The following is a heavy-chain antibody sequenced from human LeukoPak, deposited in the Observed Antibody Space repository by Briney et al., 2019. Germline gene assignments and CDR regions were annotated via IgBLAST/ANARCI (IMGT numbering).Heavy chain of an antibody. J-gene: IGHJ3*02. Sequence: SETLSLTCTVSGGSFSSYYWSWLRQPPGKGLEWIGYIYYSGSTNYNPSLKSRVTISVDTSKNQFSLMLSSVTAADTAVYCCARSPTLLPAAFDIWGQGTMVTVSS. CDR2: IYYSGST. CDR1: GGSFSSYY. V-gene: IGHV4-59*01. CDR3: ARSPTLLPAAFDI. D-gene: IGHD3-22*01.